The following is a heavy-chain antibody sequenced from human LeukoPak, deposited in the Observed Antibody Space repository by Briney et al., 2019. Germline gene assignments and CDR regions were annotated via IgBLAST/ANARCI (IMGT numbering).Heavy chain of an antibody. D-gene: IGHD3-9*01. V-gene: IGHV4-59*01. Sequence: PSETLSLTCTVSGGSIRSYYWSWIRQPPGKGLEWIGYIYYSGSTKYNPSFKSRFNISVDTSNDQFSMKLISVTAAVTAVYYCATVVRGDIWSGYYIVHWCRGTLVTVSS. CDR1: GGSIRSYY. CDR2: IYYSGST. CDR3: ATVVRGDIWSGYYIVH. J-gene: IGHJ4*02.